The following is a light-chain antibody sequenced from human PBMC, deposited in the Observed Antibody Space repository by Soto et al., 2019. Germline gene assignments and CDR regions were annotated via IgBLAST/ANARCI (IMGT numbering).Light chain of an antibody. CDR2: AAS. CDR1: QSISSY. Sequence: DIQMTKSPSSLSASVGDRVTITCRASQSISSYLNWYQQKPGKAPKLLIYAASSLQSGVPSRFSGSGSGTDFTLTISSLQPEDFATYYCQQSYSTPRDTFGHGTKLEIK. CDR3: QQSYSTPRDT. V-gene: IGKV1-39*01. J-gene: IGKJ2*01.